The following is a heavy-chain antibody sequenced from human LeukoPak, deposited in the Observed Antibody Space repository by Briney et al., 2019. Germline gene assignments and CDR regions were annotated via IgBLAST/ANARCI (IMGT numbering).Heavy chain of an antibody. Sequence: SVKVSCKASGYTFTSYGISWVRQAPGQGLEWMGWIIPIFGTANYAQKFQGRVTITADESTSTAYMELSSLRSEDTAVYYCARAVSRGAYYFDYWGQGTLVTVSS. CDR2: IIPIFGTA. D-gene: IGHD3-10*01. CDR1: GYTFTSYG. V-gene: IGHV1-69*13. CDR3: ARAVSRGAYYFDY. J-gene: IGHJ4*02.